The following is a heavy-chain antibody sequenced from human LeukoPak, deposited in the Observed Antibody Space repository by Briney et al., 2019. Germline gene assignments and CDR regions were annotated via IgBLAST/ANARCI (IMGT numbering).Heavy chain of an antibody. V-gene: IGHV3-7*01. Sequence: GGSLRLSCAASGFTFSSYWMSWVRQAPGKGLEWVANIKQDGSEKYYVDSVKGRFNSCRNNAKNSLYLQMNILRAEDTAVYYCARTYSSGWPFDYWGQGTLVTVSS. J-gene: IGHJ4*02. CDR2: IKQDGSEK. CDR1: GFTFSSYW. CDR3: ARTYSSGWPFDY. D-gene: IGHD6-19*01.